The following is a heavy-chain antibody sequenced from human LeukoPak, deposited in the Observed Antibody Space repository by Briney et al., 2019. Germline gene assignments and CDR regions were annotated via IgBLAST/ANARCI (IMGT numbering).Heavy chain of an antibody. J-gene: IGHJ3*02. Sequence: GGSLRLSCAASEFTVSTNYINWVRQAPGKELEWVSVIYSGGGTYYIDSVKGRFTISRDISKNMLFLHMNSLRAEDTAIYYCAILQGGRFPLDIWGQGTMVTASS. V-gene: IGHV3-53*01. D-gene: IGHD1-26*01. CDR1: EFTVSTNY. CDR3: AILQGGRFPLDI. CDR2: IYSGGGT.